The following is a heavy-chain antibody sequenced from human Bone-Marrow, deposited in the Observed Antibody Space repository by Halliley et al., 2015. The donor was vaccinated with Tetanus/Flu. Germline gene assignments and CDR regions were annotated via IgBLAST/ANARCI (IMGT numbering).Heavy chain of an antibody. CDR3: HVMCVGSGDCVPGRSDC. Sequence: SSISQDDFSTPYADSVKGRATISRDDSRSTLYLQMSSLSYDDTALYYCHVMCVGSGDCVPGRSDCWGQGTLVTVSS. CDR2: ISQDDFST. J-gene: IGHJ4*02. V-gene: IGHV3-64D*06. D-gene: IGHD2-21*02.